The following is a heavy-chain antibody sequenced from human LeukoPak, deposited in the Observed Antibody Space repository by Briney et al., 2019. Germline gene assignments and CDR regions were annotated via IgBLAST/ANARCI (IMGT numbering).Heavy chain of an antibody. V-gene: IGHV3-30-3*01. CDR1: GFTFSSYA. CDR3: ARDTVDTAMTEAGDY. J-gene: IGHJ4*02. Sequence: PGGSLRLSCAASGFTFSSYAMHWVRQAPGKGLEWVAVISYDGSNKYYADSVKGRFTISRDNSKNTLYLQMNSLRAEDTAVYYCARDTVDTAMTEAGDYWGQGTLVTVSS. CDR2: ISYDGSNK. D-gene: IGHD5-18*01.